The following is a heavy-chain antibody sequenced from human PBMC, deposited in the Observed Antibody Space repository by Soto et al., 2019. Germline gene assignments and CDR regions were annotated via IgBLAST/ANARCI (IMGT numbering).Heavy chain of an antibody. Sequence: QLQLQESGPGLVKPAETLSLTCTVSGGSISSSDYCWGWIRQPPGKGLEWIGSIYYTGSTYYNPSLKSRVIIAVDTSKNQFSLRRSSVTAADTAVYYCARQIGRGSWSLDHWGQGTLVTVSS. D-gene: IGHD6-13*01. CDR3: ARQIGRGSWSLDH. CDR2: IYYTGST. CDR1: GGSISSSDYC. V-gene: IGHV4-39*01. J-gene: IGHJ4*02.